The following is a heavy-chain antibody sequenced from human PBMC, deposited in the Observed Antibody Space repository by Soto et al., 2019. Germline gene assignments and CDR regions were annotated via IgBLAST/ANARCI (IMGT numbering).Heavy chain of an antibody. CDR2: IYPGDSDT. Sequence: CKGSGYSFTSYWIGWVRQMPGKGLEWMGIIYPGDSDTRYSPSFQGQVTISADKSISTAYMQLSSLRSEDTAIYYCAASYGSGYRAFDYWGQGALVTVSS. CDR3: AASYGSGYRAFDY. V-gene: IGHV5-51*01. J-gene: IGHJ4*02. D-gene: IGHD3-10*01. CDR1: GYSFTSYW.